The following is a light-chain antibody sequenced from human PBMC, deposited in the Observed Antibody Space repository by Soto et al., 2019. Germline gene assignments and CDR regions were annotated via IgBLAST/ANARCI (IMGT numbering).Light chain of an antibody. V-gene: IGKV1-5*03. CDR1: QSISSW. CDR2: KAS. CDR3: QHYNSYPLT. J-gene: IGKJ4*01. Sequence: DIQMTPSPSTLSASVGDRVTITCRASQSISSWLAWYHQKPGKAPKLLIYKASSLEGGVPSRFSGSGSGTEFTLTISSLQPDDFATYYCQHYNSYPLTFGGGTKVDI.